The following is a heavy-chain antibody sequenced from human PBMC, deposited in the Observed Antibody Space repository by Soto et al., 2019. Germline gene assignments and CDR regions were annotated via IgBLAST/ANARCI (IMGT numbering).Heavy chain of an antibody. Sequence: GGSLRLSCAASGFTFSSYSMNWVRQAPGKGLEWVSYISSSSSTIYYADSVKGRFTISRDNAKNSLYLQMNSLRDEDTAVYYCARDRGGVGATRVRGFQHWGQGTLVTVSS. CDR1: GFTFSSYS. J-gene: IGHJ1*01. V-gene: IGHV3-48*02. D-gene: IGHD1-26*01. CDR3: ARDRGGVGATRVRGFQH. CDR2: ISSSSSTI.